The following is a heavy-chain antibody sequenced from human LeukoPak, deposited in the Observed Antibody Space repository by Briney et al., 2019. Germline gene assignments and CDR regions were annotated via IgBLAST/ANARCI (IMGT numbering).Heavy chain of an antibody. V-gene: IGHV3-48*04. Sequence: GGSLRLSCAASGFIFSSYGMNWVRQAPGKGLEWVSYISSSGSTIYYADSVKGRFTISRDNAKNSLYLQMNSLRAEDTAVYYCARGPNYYDSSGYIDAFDIWGQGTMVTVSS. D-gene: IGHD3-22*01. CDR3: ARGPNYYDSSGYIDAFDI. CDR1: GFIFSSYG. J-gene: IGHJ3*02. CDR2: ISSSGSTI.